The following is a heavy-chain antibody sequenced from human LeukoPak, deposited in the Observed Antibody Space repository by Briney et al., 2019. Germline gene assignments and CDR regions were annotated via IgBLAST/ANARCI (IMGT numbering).Heavy chain of an antibody. CDR1: GFTFSSYW. D-gene: IGHD3-16*01. Sequence: GGSLRLSCAASGFTFSSYWMSWVRQAPGKGLEWVANIKQDGSEKYYVDSVKGRFTISRDNAKNSLYLQMNSLRAEDTAVYYCARDRGSTVLNSRREYYYMDVWGKGTTVTVSS. J-gene: IGHJ6*03. V-gene: IGHV3-7*01. CDR3: ARDRGSTVLNSRREYYYMDV. CDR2: IKQDGSEK.